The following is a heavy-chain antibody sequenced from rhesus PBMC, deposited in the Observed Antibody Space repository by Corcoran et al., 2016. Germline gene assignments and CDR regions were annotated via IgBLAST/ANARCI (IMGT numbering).Heavy chain of an antibody. D-gene: IGHD5-12*01. J-gene: IGHJ4*01. CDR1: GGSIRSGYYY. CDR2: NTYSGST. CDR3: AIHVDTATVH. Sequence: QVQLQESGPGLVKPSETLSLTCAVSGGSIRSGYYYWSWTRQPPGKGLEWFGYNTYSGSTTYHPSIQSRVTISGDTSKNQFSLKLSSVTAAETAVYYCAIHVDTATVHWGQGVLVTVSS. V-gene: IGHV4-122*02.